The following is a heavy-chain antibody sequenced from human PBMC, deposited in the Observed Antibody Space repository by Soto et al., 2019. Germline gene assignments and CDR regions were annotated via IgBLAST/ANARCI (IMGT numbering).Heavy chain of an antibody. CDR1: GFTFSSYA. CDR3: AKGEWELLDY. V-gene: IGHV3-23*01. CDR2: ISGSGVST. Sequence: GESLKISCAASGFTFSSYAMSWVRQAPGKGLEWVSAISGSGVSTYYADSVKGRFTISRDNSKNTLYLQMNSLRAEDTAVYYCAKGEWELLDYWGQGTLVTVSS. D-gene: IGHD1-26*01. J-gene: IGHJ4*01.